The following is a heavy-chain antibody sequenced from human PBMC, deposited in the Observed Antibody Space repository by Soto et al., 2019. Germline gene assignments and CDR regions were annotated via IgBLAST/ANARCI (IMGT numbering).Heavy chain of an antibody. CDR2: IYHSGST. V-gene: IGHV4-30-2*01. D-gene: IGHD3-22*01. J-gene: IGHJ5*02. CDR1: GGSISSGGYS. Sequence: QLQLQESGSGLVKPSQTLSLTCAVSGGSISSGGYSWSWIRQPPGKGLEWIGYIYHSGSTYYNPSLKSRVTISVDRSKNQFSLKLSSVTAADTAGYYCASDYYDGWFDPWGQGTLVTVSS. CDR3: ASDYYDGWFDP.